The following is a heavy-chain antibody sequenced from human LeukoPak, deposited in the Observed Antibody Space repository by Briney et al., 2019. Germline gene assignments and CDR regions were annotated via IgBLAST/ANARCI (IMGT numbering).Heavy chain of an antibody. CDR1: GGSFSGYY. CDR2: INHSGST. V-gene: IGHV4-34*01. J-gene: IGHJ4*02. D-gene: IGHD3-10*01. CDR3: ARLWFGELVDY. Sequence: PSETLSLTCAVYGGSFSGYYWSWIRQPPGKGLEWIGEINHSGSTNYNPSLKSRVTISVDTSKNQFSLKLSSVTAADTAVYYRARLWFGELVDYWGQGTLVTVSS.